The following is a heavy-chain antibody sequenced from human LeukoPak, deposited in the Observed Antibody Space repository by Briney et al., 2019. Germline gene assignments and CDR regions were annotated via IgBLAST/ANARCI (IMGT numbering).Heavy chain of an antibody. V-gene: IGHV3-74*01. D-gene: IGHD1-26*01. CDR1: VFTFRSYW. CDR2: INIDGSTT. J-gene: IGHJ4*02. Sequence: PGVSVRLSCAASVFTFRSYWMHCAPQAPGKALVWVSRINIDGSTTNYADSVKGRFTISRDNAKNTLYLQMNSLRAEDTAVYYCARGVSGSYGKFDYWGQGTLVAVSS. CDR3: ARGVSGSYGKFDY.